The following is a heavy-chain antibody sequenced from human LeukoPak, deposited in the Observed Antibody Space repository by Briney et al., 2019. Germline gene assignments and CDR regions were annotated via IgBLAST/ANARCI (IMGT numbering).Heavy chain of an antibody. CDR3: ARRRGYYGSGSFLYFDY. CDR2: IYYSGST. Sequence: SETLSLTCTVSGGSISSYYWSWIRQPPGKGLEWIGYIYYSGSTNYNPSLKSRVTISVDTSKNQFSLKLSSVTAADTVVYYCARRRGYYGSGSFLYFDYWGQGTLVTVSS. CDR1: GGSISSYY. J-gene: IGHJ4*02. D-gene: IGHD3-10*01. V-gene: IGHV4-59*01.